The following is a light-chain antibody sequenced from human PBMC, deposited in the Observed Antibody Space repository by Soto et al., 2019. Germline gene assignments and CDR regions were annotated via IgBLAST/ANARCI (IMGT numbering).Light chain of an antibody. Sequence: DAQMTQSPSSLSASVGDSVTITCRASQSIGTYLDWYQHKPGKAPKLLIYAASSLQSGVPSRFSGSGSGTDFTLTISSLQPEDVANYYCQESHSTFGQGTKLEIK. CDR3: QESHST. CDR2: AAS. J-gene: IGKJ2*01. V-gene: IGKV1-39*01. CDR1: QSIGTY.